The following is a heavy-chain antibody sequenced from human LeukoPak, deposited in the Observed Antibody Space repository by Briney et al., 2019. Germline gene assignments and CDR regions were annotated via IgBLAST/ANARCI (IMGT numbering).Heavy chain of an antibody. D-gene: IGHD2-2*01. CDR2: ISGSGGST. V-gene: IGHV3-23*01. CDR1: GFTFSSYA. CDR3: AKGGCSSTSCYGDYFDY. J-gene: IGHJ4*02. Sequence: GGSLRLSCAASGFTFSSYAMSWVRQAPGKGLEWVSAISGSGGSTYYADSAKGRFTISRDNSKNTLYLQMNSLRAEDTAVYYCAKGGCSSTSCYGDYFDYWGQGTLVTVSS.